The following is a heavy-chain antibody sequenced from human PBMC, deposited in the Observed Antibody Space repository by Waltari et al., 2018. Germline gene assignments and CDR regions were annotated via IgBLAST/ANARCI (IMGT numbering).Heavy chain of an antibody. CDR3: AKDLVGFTMFVQSGFNV. Sequence: QVQLVESGGGVVHPGGSLRLSCGASGFTFTAYGMHWVRQAPGKGLEWVTFIRYDGGNEQYADSVKGRFTISRDNSKNALFLQMNSLRTEDTAVYYCAKDLVGFTMFVQSGFNVWGQGTRVTVSS. J-gene: IGHJ3*01. D-gene: IGHD3-10*02. V-gene: IGHV3-30*02. CDR1: GFTFTAYG. CDR2: IRYDGGNE.